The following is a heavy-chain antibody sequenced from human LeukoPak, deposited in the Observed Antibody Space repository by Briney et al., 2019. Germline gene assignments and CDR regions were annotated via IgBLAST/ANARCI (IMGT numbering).Heavy chain of an antibody. CDR2: ISYDGSNK. J-gene: IGHJ4*02. CDR1: GFTFNSYG. CDR3: AKDRAAAAVHYFDY. Sequence: GGSLRLSCAASGFTFNSYGIHWVRQAPGKGLEWVAVISYDGSNKYYADSVKGRFTISRDNSKNTLYLQMNSLRAEDTAVYYCAKDRAAAAVHYFDYWGQGTLVTVSS. D-gene: IGHD6-13*01. V-gene: IGHV3-30*18.